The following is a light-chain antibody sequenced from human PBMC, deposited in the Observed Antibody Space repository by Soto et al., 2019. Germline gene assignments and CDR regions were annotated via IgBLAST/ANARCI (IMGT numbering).Light chain of an antibody. CDR2: GNS. Sequence: QPVLTQPPSVSGAPGQRVTISCTGSSSNIRAGYDVHWYQQLPGTAPKLLIYGNSNRPSGVPDRFSGSKSGTSASLAITGLQAEDEADYYCQSYDSSLSGFYVFGTGTKGIVL. CDR3: QSYDSSLSGFYV. CDR1: SSNIRAGYD. V-gene: IGLV1-40*01. J-gene: IGLJ1*01.